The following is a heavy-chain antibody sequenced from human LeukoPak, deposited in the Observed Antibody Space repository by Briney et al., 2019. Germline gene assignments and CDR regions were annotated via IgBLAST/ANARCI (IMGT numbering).Heavy chain of an antibody. CDR2: IRYDGSNK. D-gene: IGHD2-2*01. J-gene: IGHJ4*02. CDR1: GFTFSSYG. CDR3: AKDARPPIRDIVVVPAAMNY. V-gene: IGHV3-30*02. Sequence: PGGSLRLSCAASGFTFSSYGMHWVRQAPGKGLEWVAFIRYDGSNKYYADSVKGRFTISRDNSKNTLYLQMNNLRAEDTAVYYCAKDARPPIRDIVVVPAAMNYWGQGPLVTVSS.